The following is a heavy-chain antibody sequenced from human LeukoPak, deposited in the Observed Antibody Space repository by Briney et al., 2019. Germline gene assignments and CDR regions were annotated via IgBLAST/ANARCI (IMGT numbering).Heavy chain of an antibody. J-gene: IGHJ4*02. V-gene: IGHV1-18*01. CDR2: ISAYNGNT. Sequence: ASVKVSCKASGYTFSNYGVHWMRQAPGQGLEWMGWISAYNGNTNYAQKLQDRVTMTTDTSTSTAYMELRSLRSDDTAVYYCARGQLTMVHRSGLRYFDYWGQGTLVTVSS. CDR1: GYTFSNYG. D-gene: IGHD3-10*01. CDR3: ARGQLTMVHRSGLRYFDY.